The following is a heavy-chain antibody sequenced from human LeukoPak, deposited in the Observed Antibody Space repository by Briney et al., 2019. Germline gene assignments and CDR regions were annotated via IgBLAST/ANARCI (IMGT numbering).Heavy chain of an antibody. V-gene: IGHV4-34*01. CDR2: INHSGST. J-gene: IGHJ5*02. CDR1: GESFSGYY. CDR3: ARRPLFSGPKWFDP. D-gene: IGHD2-15*01. Sequence: KVSETLSLTCGVYGESFSGYYWSWIRQPPGKGLEWIGEINHSGSTNYNPSLKSRVTISVDTSKNQFSLKLSSVTAADTAVYYCARRPLFSGPKWFDPWGQGTLVTVSS.